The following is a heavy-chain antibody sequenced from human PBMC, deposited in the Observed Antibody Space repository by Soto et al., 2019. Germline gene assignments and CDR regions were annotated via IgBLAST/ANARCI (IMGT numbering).Heavy chain of an antibody. CDR1: GDSISTYY. CDR2: TYYIGRT. CDR3: ARDVVGLTHFDY. Sequence: QVQLQESGPGLVKPSETLSLTCTVSGDSISTYYWNWIRQPLGKGLEWIGYTYYIGRTNYNPSLKSRVAISGDTSRNQTSLRLNSVTAADPAMYYCARDVVGLTHFDYWGQGILVTVSS. V-gene: IGHV4-59*13. D-gene: IGHD2-21*01. J-gene: IGHJ4*02.